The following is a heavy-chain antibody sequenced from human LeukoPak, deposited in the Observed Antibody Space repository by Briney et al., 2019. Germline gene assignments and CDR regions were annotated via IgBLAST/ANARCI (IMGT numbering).Heavy chain of an antibody. CDR3: ARDEQQLVHDAFDI. Sequence: SQTLSLTSIFSGGSISSGGYYWSWIRQHPGKGLEWIGYIYYSGSTYYNPSLKSRVTISVDTSKNQFSLKLSSVTAADTAVYYCARDEQQLVHDAFDIWGQGTMVTVSS. CDR1: GGSISSGGYY. D-gene: IGHD6-13*01. CDR2: IYYSGST. V-gene: IGHV4-31*03. J-gene: IGHJ3*02.